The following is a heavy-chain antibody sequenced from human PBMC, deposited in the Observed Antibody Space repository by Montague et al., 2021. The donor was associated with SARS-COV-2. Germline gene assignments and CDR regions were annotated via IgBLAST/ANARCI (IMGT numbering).Heavy chain of an antibody. CDR3: AADYGERGWFDP. Sequence: SETLSPTCTVSGGSISSSSYYWGWIRQPPGKGLEWIGSIYYSGSTYYNPCLKSRVTISVDTSKNQFSLKLSSVTAADTAVHYCAADYGERGWFDPWGQGTLVTVSS. CDR1: GGSISSSSYY. V-gene: IGHV4-39*01. J-gene: IGHJ5*02. D-gene: IGHD4-17*01. CDR2: IYYSGST.